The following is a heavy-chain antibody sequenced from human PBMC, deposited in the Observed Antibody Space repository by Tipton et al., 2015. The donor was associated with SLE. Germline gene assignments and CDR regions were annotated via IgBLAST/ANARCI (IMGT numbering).Heavy chain of an antibody. Sequence: SLRLSCAASGFTFSTYSMNWVRQAPGKGLEWVSFINTRGNYINYADSVKGRFTISRDNAEKSLYLQMDSLSSEDTAVYYCAKDRQTTVTTTFDYWGQGVLVTVSS. J-gene: IGHJ4*02. V-gene: IGHV3-21*01. CDR2: INTRGNYI. CDR3: AKDRQTTVTTTFDY. CDR1: GFTFSTYS. D-gene: IGHD4-17*01.